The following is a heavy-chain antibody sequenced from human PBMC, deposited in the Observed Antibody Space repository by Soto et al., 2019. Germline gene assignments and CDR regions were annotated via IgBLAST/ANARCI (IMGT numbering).Heavy chain of an antibody. CDR3: ARANAILNYFDF. CDR1: GGSISSSSYY. V-gene: IGHV4-39*01. Sequence: SETLSLTCTVSGGSISSSSYYWGWIRQPPEKGLEWIGNIYYTGVTYYNPSLKSRVTISVDTSKNQFSLKLSSVTAADTAVYYCARANAILNYFDFWGQGTLVTVSS. CDR2: IYYTGVT. J-gene: IGHJ4*02. D-gene: IGHD3-9*01.